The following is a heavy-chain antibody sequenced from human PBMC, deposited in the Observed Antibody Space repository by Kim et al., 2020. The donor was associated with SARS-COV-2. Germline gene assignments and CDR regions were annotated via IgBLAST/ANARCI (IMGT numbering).Heavy chain of an antibody. CDR1: GFTFNSYA. Sequence: GGSLRLSCAASGFTFNSYAMSWVRQAPGKGLEWVSAISDSGGNTYYADSVKGRFTISRDISKNTLYLQMNSLRAEDTAVYYCAKAHGIVVVTTAAFDIWGQGTMVTVSS. J-gene: IGHJ3*02. V-gene: IGHV3-23*01. CDR2: ISDSGGNT. CDR3: AKAHGIVVVTTAAFDI. D-gene: IGHD3-22*01.